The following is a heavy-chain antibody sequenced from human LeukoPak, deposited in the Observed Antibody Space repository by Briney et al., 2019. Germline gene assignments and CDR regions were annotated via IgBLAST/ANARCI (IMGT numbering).Heavy chain of an antibody. J-gene: IGHJ5*02. V-gene: IGHV3-74*01. CDR2: INIDGATT. Sequence: PGGSLRLSCAASGFTFSDYYMSWIRQAPGKGLEWVSRINIDGATTNYADSVKGRFTISRDNAKNTLHLQMNSLRADDTAVYYCVRGAVGTGVWFDPWGQGTLVTVSS. CDR1: GFTFSDYY. D-gene: IGHD1-26*01. CDR3: VRGAVGTGVWFDP.